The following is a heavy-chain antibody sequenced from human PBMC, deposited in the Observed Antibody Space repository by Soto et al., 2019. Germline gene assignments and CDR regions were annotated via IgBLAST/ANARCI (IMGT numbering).Heavy chain of an antibody. CDR1: GGSFSEYY. V-gene: IGHV4-34*01. CDR2: INHSGST. D-gene: IGHD2-15*01. J-gene: IGHJ6*03. CDR3: ASGGQPKVAVVVEAATRPLRYYYMGV. Sequence: SETLSLTCAVYGGSFSEYYWIWIRQPPGKGLEWIGEINHSGSTNYNPSLKSRVTISVDTSKNQFSLRRSSVTAADTAVYYCASGGQPKVAVVVEAATRPLRYYYMGVWGKGTTVTVSS.